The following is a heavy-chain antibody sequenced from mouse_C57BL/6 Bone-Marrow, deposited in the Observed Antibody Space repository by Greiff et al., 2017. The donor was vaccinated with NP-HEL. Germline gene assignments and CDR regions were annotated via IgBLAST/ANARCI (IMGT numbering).Heavy chain of an antibody. D-gene: IGHD1-1*01. CDR1: GYTFTSYW. CDR2: ITPSSGYT. CDR3: ATEFITTGWGFAD. Sequence: QVQLQQSGAELAKPGASVKLSCKASGYTFTSYWMHWVKQRPGQGLEWIGYITPSSGYTKYNQKFKGKATLTADKSSSTAYMQLSSLTYEDSAVYYCATEFITTGWGFADRGQGTLVTVSA. J-gene: IGHJ3*01. V-gene: IGHV1-7*01.